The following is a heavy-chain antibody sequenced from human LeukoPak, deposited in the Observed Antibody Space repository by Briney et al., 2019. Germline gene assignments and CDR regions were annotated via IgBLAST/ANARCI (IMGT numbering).Heavy chain of an antibody. J-gene: IGHJ3*02. Sequence: GGSLRLSCVVSGFTFKNYWMSWVRQAPGKGLEWVASIKQDESEKYYVDSVKGRFTISRDNAKSSLYLQMNNLRAEDTALYYCARAGYSYGRGVDAFDIWGQGTMVAVSS. CDR2: IKQDESEK. V-gene: IGHV3-7*03. CDR3: ARAGYSYGRGVDAFDI. D-gene: IGHD5-18*01. CDR1: GFTFKNYW.